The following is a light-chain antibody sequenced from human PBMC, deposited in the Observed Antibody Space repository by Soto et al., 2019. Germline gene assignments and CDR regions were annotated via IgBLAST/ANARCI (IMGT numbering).Light chain of an antibody. V-gene: IGLV2-23*02. CDR1: SSDVGSYNL. CDR3: CSYAGSSTLYV. Sequence: QSVLTQPASVSGSPGQSITISCTGTSSDVGSYNLVSWYQQHPGKAPKLMIYEVSKRPSGVSNRFSGSKSGNTASLTISGLQAEDDADYYCCSYAGSSTLYVFVTGTKVTVL. CDR2: EVS. J-gene: IGLJ1*01.